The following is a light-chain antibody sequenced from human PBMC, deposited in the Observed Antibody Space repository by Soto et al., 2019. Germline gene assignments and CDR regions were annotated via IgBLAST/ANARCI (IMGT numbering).Light chain of an antibody. CDR2: DNN. Sequence: QAVVTQPPSVSAAPGQKVTISCSGSSSNIGNNYVSWYQQLPGTAPKLLIYDNNKRPSGIPDRFSGSKSGTSATLGITGLQTGDEADYYCGTWDSRRSAGVFGGGTKATVL. CDR3: GTWDSRRSAGV. J-gene: IGLJ2*01. CDR1: SSNIGNNY. V-gene: IGLV1-51*01.